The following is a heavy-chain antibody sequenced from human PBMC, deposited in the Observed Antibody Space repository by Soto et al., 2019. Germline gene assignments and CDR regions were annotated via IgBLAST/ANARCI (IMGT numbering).Heavy chain of an antibody. Sequence: SQTLSLTCAISGASVSSNTASWNWIRQSPSRGLEWLGRTYFRSKWYNDYAVSVKSRIIINPDTSNTQFSLQLNSVTPEDTAVYFCAKGDNLGPKTGYAFDPWGQGIMVTVSS. D-gene: IGHD5-12*01. CDR1: GASVSSNTAS. J-gene: IGHJ5*02. CDR2: TYFRSKWYN. V-gene: IGHV6-1*01. CDR3: AKGDNLGPKTGYAFDP.